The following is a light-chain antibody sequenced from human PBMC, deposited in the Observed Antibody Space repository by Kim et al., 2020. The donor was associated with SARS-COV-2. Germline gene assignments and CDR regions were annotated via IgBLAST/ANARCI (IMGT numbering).Light chain of an antibody. CDR3: AAWDDSLNGPV. CDR2: NHN. CDR1: SANIGGNI. Sequence: GQRVSTSCSGSSANIGGNIVHWYQQLPGTAPKLLIYNHNQRPSGVPDRFSDSKSGTSASLAISGLQSEDEADYYCAAWDDSLNGPVFGTGTKVTVL. V-gene: IGLV1-44*01. J-gene: IGLJ1*01.